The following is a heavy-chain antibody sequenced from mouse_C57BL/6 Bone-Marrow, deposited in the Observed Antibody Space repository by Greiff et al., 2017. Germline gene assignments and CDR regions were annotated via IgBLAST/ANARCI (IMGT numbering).Heavy chain of an antibody. Sequence: EVHLVESGPGLVKPSQSLSLTCSVTGYSITSGDYWNWIRQFPGNKLEWMGYISYDGSNNYNPSLINRISITRDTSKIQFFLKLNSVTTEDTATYYCARVGTTDYWGQGTTLTVSS. CDR2: ISYDGSN. CDR1: GYSITSGDY. J-gene: IGHJ2*01. CDR3: ARVGTTDY. D-gene: IGHD2-3*01. V-gene: IGHV3-6*01.